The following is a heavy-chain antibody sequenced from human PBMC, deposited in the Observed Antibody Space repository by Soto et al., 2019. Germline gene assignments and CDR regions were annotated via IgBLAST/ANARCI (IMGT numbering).Heavy chain of an antibody. V-gene: IGHV3-23*01. J-gene: IGHJ4*02. D-gene: IGHD6-13*01. CDR1: GFTFSSYA. CDR2: ISGSGGST. CDR3: AKELLPSSWYGLYFDY. Sequence: EVQLLESGGGLVQPGGSLRLSCAASGFTFSSYAMRWVRQAPGKGLEWVSAISGSGGSTYYADSVKGRFTISRDNSKNTLYLQMNSLRAEDTAVYYCAKELLPSSWYGLYFDYWGQGTLVTVSS.